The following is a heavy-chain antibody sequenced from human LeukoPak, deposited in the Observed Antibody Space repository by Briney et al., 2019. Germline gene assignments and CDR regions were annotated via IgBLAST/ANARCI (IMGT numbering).Heavy chain of an antibody. CDR1: GGSISSSSYY. CDR3: ARDFALYSSSWYVDY. V-gene: IGHV4-39*07. D-gene: IGHD6-13*01. J-gene: IGHJ4*02. CDR2: IYYSGST. Sequence: SETLSLTCTVSGGSISSSSYYWGWIRQPPGKGLEWIGSIYYSGSTYYNPSLKSRVTISVDTSKNQFSLKLSSATAADTAVYYCARDFALYSSSWYVDYWGQGTLVTVSS.